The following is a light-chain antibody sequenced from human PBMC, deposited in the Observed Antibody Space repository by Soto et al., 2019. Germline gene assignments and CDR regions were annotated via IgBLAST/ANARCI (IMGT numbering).Light chain of an antibody. Sequence: ILMTQSPATLSVSPGERATLSCRASQSVSSNLAWYQQKPGQGPRLLIYGASTRATGIPARFSGSGSGTEFTLTISSLQSEDFAVHFFQQYNDWPRTFVQGTKVEIK. CDR1: QSVSSN. CDR2: GAS. CDR3: QQYNDWPRT. J-gene: IGKJ1*01. V-gene: IGKV3-15*01.